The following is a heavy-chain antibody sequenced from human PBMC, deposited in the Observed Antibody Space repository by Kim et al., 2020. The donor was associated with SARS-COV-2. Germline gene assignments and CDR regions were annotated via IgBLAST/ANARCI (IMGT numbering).Heavy chain of an antibody. Sequence: GGSLRLSCVVSGFTFSDYWMNWVRQAPGKGLSWVARINRDGTTRTYADSVKGRFTISRDNAKNTVFLQMNSLRADDTGVYYCASVEKGWGQGTLVTVSS. V-gene: IGHV3-74*01. J-gene: IGHJ4*02. CDR1: GFTFSDYW. CDR2: INRDGTTR. CDR3: ASVEKG.